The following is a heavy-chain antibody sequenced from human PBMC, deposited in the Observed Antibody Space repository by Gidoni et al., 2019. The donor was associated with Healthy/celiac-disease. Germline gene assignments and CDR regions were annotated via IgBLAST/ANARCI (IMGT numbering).Heavy chain of an antibody. Sequence: QVQLVQSGAEVKKPGASVKVSCKASGYTFTSYDINWVRQATGQGLEWMGWMNPNSGNTGYAQKFQGRVTMTRNTSISTAYMELSSLRSEDTAVYYCARDLQQLGKEKTDYWGQGTLVTVSS. V-gene: IGHV1-8*01. CDR1: GYTFTSYD. CDR2: MNPNSGNT. J-gene: IGHJ4*02. CDR3: ARDLQQLGKEKTDY. D-gene: IGHD6-6*01.